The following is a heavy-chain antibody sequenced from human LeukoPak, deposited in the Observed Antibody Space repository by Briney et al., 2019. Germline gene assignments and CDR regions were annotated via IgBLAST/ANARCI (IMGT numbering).Heavy chain of an antibody. D-gene: IGHD1-26*01. J-gene: IGHJ4*02. CDR3: ARHSHWDLLNFDQ. Sequence: SETLSLTCTVSGGSISSYYWSWIRQPPGKGLEWIGYIYYSGSTNYNPSLKSRVTISVDTSKNQFSLKLSSVTAADTAVYYCARHSHWDLLNFDQWGQGTLVTVSS. V-gene: IGHV4-59*08. CDR2: IYYSGST. CDR1: GGSISSYY.